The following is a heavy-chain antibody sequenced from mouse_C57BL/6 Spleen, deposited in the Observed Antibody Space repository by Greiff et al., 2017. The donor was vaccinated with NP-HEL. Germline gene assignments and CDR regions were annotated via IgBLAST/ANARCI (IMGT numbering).Heavy chain of an antibody. CDR2: IDPSDSYT. CDR1: GYTFTSYW. J-gene: IGHJ3*01. CDR3: ARSGLRPGPWFAY. V-gene: IGHV1-50*01. Sequence: QVQLQQSGAELVKPGASVKLSCKASGYTFTSYWMQWVKQRPGQGLEWIGEIDPSDSYTNYNQKFKGKATLTVDTSSSTAYMQLSSLTSEDSAVYYCARSGLRPGPWFAYWGQGTLVTVSA. D-gene: IGHD2-4*01.